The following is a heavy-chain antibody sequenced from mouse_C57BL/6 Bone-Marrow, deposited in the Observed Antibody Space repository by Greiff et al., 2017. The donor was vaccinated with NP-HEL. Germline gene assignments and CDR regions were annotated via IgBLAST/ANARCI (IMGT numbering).Heavy chain of an antibody. V-gene: IGHV1-85*01. CDR3: ARSGDYGSRNAMDY. CDR1: GYTFTSYD. CDR2: IYPRDGST. D-gene: IGHD1-1*01. Sequence: VQLQQSGPELVKPGASVKLSCKASGYTFTSYDINWVKQRPGQGLEWIGWIYPRDGSTKYNEKFKGKATLTVDTSSSKAYMELHSLTSEDSAVYFCARSGDYGSRNAMDYWGQGTSVTVSS. J-gene: IGHJ4*01.